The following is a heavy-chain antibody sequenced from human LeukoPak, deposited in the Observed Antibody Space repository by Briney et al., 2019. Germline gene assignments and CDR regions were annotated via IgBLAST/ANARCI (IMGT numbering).Heavy chain of an antibody. CDR3: ARAPSYYYGSGYYFDY. J-gene: IGHJ4*02. CDR1: GGTFSSYA. V-gene: IGHV1-69*04. Sequence: ASVKVSCKASGGTFSSYAISWVRQAPGQGLEWMGRIIPILGIANYAQKFQGRVTITADKSTSTAYMELSSLRSEDTAVYYCARAPSYYYGSGYYFDYWGQGTLVTVSS. D-gene: IGHD3-10*01. CDR2: IIPILGIA.